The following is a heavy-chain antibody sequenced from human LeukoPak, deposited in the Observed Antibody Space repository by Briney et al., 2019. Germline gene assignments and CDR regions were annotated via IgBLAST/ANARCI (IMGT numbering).Heavy chain of an antibody. V-gene: IGHV1-69*06. CDR1: GGTFSSYA. D-gene: IGHD1-7*01. Sequence: ASVKVSCKASGGTFSSYAISWVRQAPGQGLEWMGGIIPIFGTANYAQKFQGRVTITADKSTSTAYMELSSLRSEDTAVYYCARDTGGNWNYHCYMDVWGKGTTVTVSS. CDR2: IIPIFGTA. J-gene: IGHJ6*03. CDR3: ARDTGGNWNYHCYMDV.